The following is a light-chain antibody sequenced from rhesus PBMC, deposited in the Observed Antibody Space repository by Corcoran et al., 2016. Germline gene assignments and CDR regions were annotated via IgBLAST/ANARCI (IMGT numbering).Light chain of an antibody. Sequence: DIQMTQSPSSLSASVGDRVTITCRASQTISSYFAWYQKKPGKVPKLLIYAASSLESGVPSRFSGSGSGTEFTLPISSLQPKDFATYYCQQHNSHPPYSFGQGTKVGI. J-gene: IGKJ2*01. CDR2: AAS. CDR1: QTISSY. V-gene: IGKV1-44*02. CDR3: QQHNSHPPYS.